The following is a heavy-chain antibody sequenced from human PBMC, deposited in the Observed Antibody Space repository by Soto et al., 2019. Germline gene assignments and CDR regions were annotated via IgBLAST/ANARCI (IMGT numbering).Heavy chain of an antibody. D-gene: IGHD3-22*01. CDR1: GGSFSRNA. J-gene: IGHJ4*02. V-gene: IGHV1-69*01. CDR2: IIPMFGTA. CDR3: TRGWGHDSSDYYYAY. Sequence: QVQLVQSGAEVKKPGSSVKVSCKASGGSFSRNAVSWVRQAPGQGLEWMGGIIPMFGTANYAQKFKGRVTITADESTSTAYMEPRSLRSEDTALYYCTRGWGHDSSDYYYAYWGQGTLITVSS.